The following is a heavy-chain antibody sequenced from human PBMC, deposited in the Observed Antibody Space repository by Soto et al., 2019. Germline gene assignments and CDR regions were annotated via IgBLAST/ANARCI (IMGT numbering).Heavy chain of an antibody. Sequence: GGSLRLSCAASGFTFSDYSMNWVRQAPGKGLEWVSYISSSWTTVYYADSVKGRFTISRDDAKNSVYLQMNSLRDEDTAVYYCASRVAVFYGMDVWGQGTTVTVYS. J-gene: IGHJ6*02. CDR2: ISSSWTTV. V-gene: IGHV3-48*02. CDR1: GFTFSDYS. CDR3: ASRVAVFYGMDV.